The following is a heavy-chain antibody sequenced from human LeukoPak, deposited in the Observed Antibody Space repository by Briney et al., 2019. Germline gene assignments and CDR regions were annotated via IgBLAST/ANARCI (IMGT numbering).Heavy chain of an antibody. CDR2: ISSGGST. J-gene: IGHJ4*02. D-gene: IGHD2-8*01. CDR1: GFTLSSYT. Sequence: GGTPRLSCAASGFTLSSYTMGWGRQGPGKGLEWVSTISSGGSTYYPDSMKGRFTISRDDSKNTLYLQMNSLRGEDTAVYYCAKGGVMGARETDYWGQGTLVTVSS. V-gene: IGHV3-23*01. CDR3: AKGGVMGARETDY.